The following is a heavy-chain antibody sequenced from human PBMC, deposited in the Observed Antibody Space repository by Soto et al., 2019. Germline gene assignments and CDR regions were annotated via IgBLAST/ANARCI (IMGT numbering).Heavy chain of an antibody. D-gene: IGHD6-13*01. V-gene: IGHV1-3*01. CDR2: INAGNGDT. CDR3: ARDGEAKAAAGMVY. Sequence: QVQLVQSGAEVKKPGASVRVSCKASGYTITCCAMHWVRQAPGQRPEWMGWINAGNGDTKYSQKFQGRITIIRDTSASTAYMELSSLRSEDTAVYYCARDGEAKAAAGMVYWGQGTLVTVSS. J-gene: IGHJ4*02. CDR1: GYTITCCA.